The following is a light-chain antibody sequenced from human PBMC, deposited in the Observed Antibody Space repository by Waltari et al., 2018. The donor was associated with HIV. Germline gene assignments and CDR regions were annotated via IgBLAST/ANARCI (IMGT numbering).Light chain of an antibody. CDR1: TSNIGYNY. CDR3: ATWDDGLSGRRV. J-gene: IGLJ3*02. Sequence: QYVLTQPPSPSGTPGQRVTISCSGSTSNIGYNYVYWYQQFPGTAPKLLIYRNDQRPSGVPDRFSGSKSGTSASLAITGLRSEDEADYYCATWDDGLSGRRVFGGGTKLTVL. CDR2: RND. V-gene: IGLV1-47*01.